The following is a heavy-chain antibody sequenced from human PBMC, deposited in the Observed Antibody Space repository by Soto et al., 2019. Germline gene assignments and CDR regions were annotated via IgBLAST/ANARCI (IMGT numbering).Heavy chain of an antibody. V-gene: IGHV1-18*01. J-gene: IGHJ6*02. CDR3: ARGEKYYDFWSGYYHYYYGMDV. CDR1: GYTFTSYG. Sequence: ASVKVSCKASGYTFTSYGISWVRQAPGQGLEWMGWISAYNGNTNYAQKLQGRVTMTRDTSISTAYMELSRLRSDDTAVYYCARGEKYYDFWSGYYHYYYGMDVWGQGTTVTV. D-gene: IGHD3-3*01. CDR2: ISAYNGNT.